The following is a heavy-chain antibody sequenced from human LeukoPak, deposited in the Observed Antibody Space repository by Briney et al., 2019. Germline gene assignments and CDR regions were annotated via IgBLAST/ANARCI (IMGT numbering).Heavy chain of an antibody. Sequence: SETLSLTCTVPGGSISSSSYYWGWIRQPPGKGLEWIGSIYYSGSTYYNPSLKSRVTISVDTSKNQFSLKLSSVTAADTAVYYCARDGAFAFDIWGQGTMVTVSS. CDR1: GGSISSSSYY. CDR2: IYYSGST. D-gene: IGHD3-3*02. J-gene: IGHJ3*02. CDR3: ARDGAFAFDI. V-gene: IGHV4-39*02.